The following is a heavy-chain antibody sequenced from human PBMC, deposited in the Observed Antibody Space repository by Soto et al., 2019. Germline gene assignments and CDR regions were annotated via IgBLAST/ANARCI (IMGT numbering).Heavy chain of an antibody. J-gene: IGHJ4*02. CDR1: GFIFSDSA. CDR2: IRSKSKTYAT. V-gene: IGHV3-73*02. D-gene: IGHD2-21*02. Sequence: EVQLVESGGGLVQPGGSLKLSCAASGFIFSDSAVHWVRQAPEKGLEWIARIRSKSKTYATAYVASVQGRFTVSRDHPKNTAYLELNSQKTEDTAIYYCTPLEESSCAGDDCSSGFDHWGAGTPVTVSS. CDR3: TPLEESSCAGDDCSSGFDH.